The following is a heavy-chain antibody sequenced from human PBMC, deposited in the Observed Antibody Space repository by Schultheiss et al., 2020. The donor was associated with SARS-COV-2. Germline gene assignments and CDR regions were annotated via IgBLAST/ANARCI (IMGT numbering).Heavy chain of an antibody. CDR3: ARGVGYYRPFDY. Sequence: SETLSLTCAVSGGSISSSNWWSWVRQPPGKGLEWIGEIYHSGSTNYNPSLKSRVAISVDTSKNQFSLNLRSVTAADTAVYYCARGVGYYRPFDYWGQGTLVTVSS. V-gene: IGHV4-4*02. CDR1: GGSISSSNW. CDR2: IYHSGST. D-gene: IGHD1-26*01. J-gene: IGHJ4*02.